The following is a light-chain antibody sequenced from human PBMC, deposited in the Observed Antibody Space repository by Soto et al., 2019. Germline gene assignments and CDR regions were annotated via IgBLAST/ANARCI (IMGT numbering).Light chain of an antibody. CDR2: TSD. J-gene: IGLJ1*01. CDR3: AAWDDSRNGHV. V-gene: IGLV1-44*01. Sequence: SVLTQPPSVSGTPGQRVTISCSGSSSNIGGNTVNWFQQVPGTAPKLLIYTSDRRPSGVPDRFSGSKSGTSGSLAISGLQSEDLSDYYCAAWDDSRNGHVFGTGTDLTVL. CDR1: SSNIGGNT.